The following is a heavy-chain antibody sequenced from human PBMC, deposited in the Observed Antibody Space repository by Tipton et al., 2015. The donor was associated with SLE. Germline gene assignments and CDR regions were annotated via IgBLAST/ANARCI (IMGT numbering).Heavy chain of an antibody. D-gene: IGHD3-10*01. CDR1: GYTFTGYY. CDR3: AKRITMVRGGAFDI. V-gene: IGHV1-2*02. Sequence: QSGPEVKKPGASVKVSCEASGYTFTGYYMHWVRQAPGQGLEWMGWINPNSGGTNYAQKFQGRVTMTRDTSISTAYMELSRLRSDDTAVYYCAKRITMVRGGAFDIWGQGTMVTVSS. J-gene: IGHJ3*02. CDR2: INPNSGGT.